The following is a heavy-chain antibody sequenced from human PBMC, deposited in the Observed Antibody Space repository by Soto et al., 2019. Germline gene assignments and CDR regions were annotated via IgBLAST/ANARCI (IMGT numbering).Heavy chain of an antibody. CDR1: QFTFSSYS. D-gene: IGHD3-3*01. Sequence: GGSLRLSCAASQFTFSSYSMNWVRQAPGKGLEWVSYISVGSSTIYYADSVKGRFTISRDDAKNSLYLRMNSLRAEDTAVYYCARGSANDFWSTYSDTPHAFDIWGQGTMVTVSS. CDR3: ARGSANDFWSTYSDTPHAFDI. J-gene: IGHJ3*02. V-gene: IGHV3-48*01. CDR2: ISVGSSTI.